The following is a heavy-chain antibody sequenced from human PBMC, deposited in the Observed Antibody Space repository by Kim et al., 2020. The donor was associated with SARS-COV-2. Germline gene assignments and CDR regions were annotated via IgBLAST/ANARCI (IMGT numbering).Heavy chain of an antibody. CDR1: GGSISSSSYY. V-gene: IGHV4-39*01. D-gene: IGHD4-17*01. CDR2: IYYSGST. CDR3: ARLPYGDYGNWYFDL. Sequence: SETLFLTCTVSGGSISSSSYYWGWIRQPPGKGLEWIGSIYYSGSTYYNPSLKSRVTISVDTSKNQFSLKLSSVTAADTAVYYCARLPYGDYGNWYFDLWG. J-gene: IGHJ2*01.